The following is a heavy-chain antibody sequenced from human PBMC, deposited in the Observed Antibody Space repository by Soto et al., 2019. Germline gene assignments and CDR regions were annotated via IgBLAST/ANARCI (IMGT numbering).Heavy chain of an antibody. J-gene: IGHJ5*02. CDR2: IYHSGST. V-gene: IGHV4-30-2*01. D-gene: IGHD4-17*01. CDR1: VASISSGGYS. CDR3: ARTADGDYGFDP. Sequence: PSETLSLTCTVSVASISSGGYSWSWIRQPPGKGLEWIGYIYHSGSTYYNPSLKSRVTISVDRSKNQFSLKLSSVTAADTAVYYCARTADGDYGFDPWGQGTLVTVSS.